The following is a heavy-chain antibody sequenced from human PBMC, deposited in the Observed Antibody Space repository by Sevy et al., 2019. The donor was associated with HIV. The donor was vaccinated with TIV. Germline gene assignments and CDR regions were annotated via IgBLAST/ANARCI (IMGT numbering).Heavy chain of an antibody. CDR3: ARDFTADNGMDV. D-gene: IGHD2-21*02. CDR2: ISYDGRNK. CDR1: GIIFTTSG. Sequence: GGSLRLSCAVSGIIFTTSGMHWVRQAPGKGLEWVAVISYDGRNKFYGDSVKGRFTISRDNSKNILYLQMNSLRVEDTAVYYCARDFTADNGMDVWGQGTMVTVS. J-gene: IGHJ6*02. V-gene: IGHV3-30*03.